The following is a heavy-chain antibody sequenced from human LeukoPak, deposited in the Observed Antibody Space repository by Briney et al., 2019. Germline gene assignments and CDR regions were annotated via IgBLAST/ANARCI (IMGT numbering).Heavy chain of an antibody. J-gene: IGHJ4*02. CDR3: AKAGAYSSSSYDY. D-gene: IGHD6-6*01. CDR1: GFTINNYA. Sequence: GGSLRLSCAVSGFTINNYAMSWVRQAPGKGLEWISATSASGASTYYADSVKGRFTISRDISKNTLYLQMNSLRDEDTALYYCAKAGAYSSSSYDYWGQGALVTVSS. V-gene: IGHV3-23*01. CDR2: TSASGAST.